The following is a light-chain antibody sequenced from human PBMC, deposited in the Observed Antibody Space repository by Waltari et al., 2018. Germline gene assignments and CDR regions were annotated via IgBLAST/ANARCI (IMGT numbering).Light chain of an antibody. Sequence: QAALTQPPSVSKSLGQSVTIPCTGSSSDVGGYNDVSWYQHHQGTAPRLLIYDVRKRPAGVSDLFSGSKSGNTASLTISGLQAEDEADYYFCSYRTGSTLVFGGGTRLTVL. J-gene: IGLJ3*02. CDR1: SSDVGGYND. CDR2: DVR. CDR3: CSYRTGSTLV. V-gene: IGLV2-11*01.